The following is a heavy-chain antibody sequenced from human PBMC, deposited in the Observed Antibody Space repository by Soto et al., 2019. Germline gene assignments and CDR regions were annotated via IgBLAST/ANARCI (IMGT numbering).Heavy chain of an antibody. J-gene: IGHJ4*02. V-gene: IGHV3-43*01. CDR1: GFTFDDYT. CDR2: ISWDGGST. D-gene: IGHD3-22*01. CDR3: AKDRSGGSSGYYYVTYFDY. Sequence: HPGGSLRLSCAASGFTFDDYTMHWVRQAPGKGLEWVSLISWDGGSTYYADSVKGRFTISRDNSKNSLYLQMNSLRTEDTALYYCAKDRSGGSSGYYYVTYFDYWGQGTLVTVSS.